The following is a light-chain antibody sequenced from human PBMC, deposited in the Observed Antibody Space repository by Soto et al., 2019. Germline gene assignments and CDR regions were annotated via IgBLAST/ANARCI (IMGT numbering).Light chain of an antibody. CDR2: DVR. Sequence: QSALTQPASVSGAPGQSITISCTGTSSDVGGYNYVSWYQQHPGKAPKLMIYDVRNQPSGVSNRCSGSKSVNTASLTISGLQAEDEADYYCSSYTTSSTYVFGTGTKVTVL. V-gene: IGLV2-14*01. CDR1: SSDVGGYNY. J-gene: IGLJ1*01. CDR3: SSYTTSSTYV.